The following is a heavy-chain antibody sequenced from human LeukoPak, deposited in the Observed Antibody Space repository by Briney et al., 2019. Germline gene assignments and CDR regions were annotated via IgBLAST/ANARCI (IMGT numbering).Heavy chain of an antibody. CDR1: GFTFSSYS. CDR3: ARVDTAMVMVSY. CDR2: ISSSSSYI. V-gene: IGHV3-21*01. Sequence: PGGSLRLSCAASGFTFSSYSMNWVRQAPGKGLEWVSSISSSSSYIYYADSVKGRFTISRDNAKNSLYLQMNSLRAEDTAVYYCARVDTAMVMVSYWGQGTLVTVSS. D-gene: IGHD5-18*01. J-gene: IGHJ4*02.